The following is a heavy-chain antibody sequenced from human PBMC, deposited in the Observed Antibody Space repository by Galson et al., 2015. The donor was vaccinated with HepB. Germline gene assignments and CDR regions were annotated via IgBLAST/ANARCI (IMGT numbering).Heavy chain of an antibody. D-gene: IGHD5-12*01. Sequence: LRLSCAASGFTFSSYAMHWVSQAPGKGLEWVAVISYDGSNKYYADSVKGRFTISRDNSKNTLYLQMNSLRAEDTAVYYCAVDLLRAIVATIPGYWGQGTLVTVSS. CDR1: GFTFSSYA. CDR2: ISYDGSNK. V-gene: IGHV3-30-3*01. CDR3: AVDLLRAIVATIPGY. J-gene: IGHJ4*02.